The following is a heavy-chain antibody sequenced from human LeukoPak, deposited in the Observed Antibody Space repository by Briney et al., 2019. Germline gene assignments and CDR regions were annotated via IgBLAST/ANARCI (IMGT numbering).Heavy chain of an antibody. D-gene: IGHD2-21*02. CDR2: INPSGGST. Sequence: ASVKVSCKASGYTFTSYYMHWVRQAPGQGLEWMGIINPSGGSTSYAQKFQGRVTITADKSTSTAYMELSSLRSEDTAVYYCARDGCGGDCYDPSAFDIWGQGTMVTVSS. CDR3: ARDGCGGDCYDPSAFDI. CDR1: GYTFTSYY. V-gene: IGHV1-46*01. J-gene: IGHJ3*02.